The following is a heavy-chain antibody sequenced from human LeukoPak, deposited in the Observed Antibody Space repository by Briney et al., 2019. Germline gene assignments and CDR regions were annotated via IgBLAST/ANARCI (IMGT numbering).Heavy chain of an antibody. CDR2: ISERGGST. J-gene: IGHJ4*02. CDR3: AKARLSTGWAYNDY. D-gene: IGHD6-19*01. CDR1: GITLSNYG. V-gene: IGHV3-23*01. Sequence: GGSLRLSCVVSGITLSNYGMSWVRQAPGKGLEWVSGISERGGSTNYADSVKGRFTISRDNSKNTVFLQMNSPRAEDTAVYYCAKARLSTGWAYNDYWGPGTLVTVSS.